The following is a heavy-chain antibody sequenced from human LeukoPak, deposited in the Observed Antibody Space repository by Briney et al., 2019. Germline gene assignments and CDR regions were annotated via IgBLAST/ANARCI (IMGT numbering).Heavy chain of an antibody. CDR1: GFTVTTNY. J-gene: IGHJ3*02. D-gene: IGHD3-10*02. Sequence: GGSPRLSCAASGFTVTTNYMSWVRQAPGKGLEWVSVIYSGGSTYYADSVKGRFTISRDNSKNTLYLQMNSLRAEDTAVYYCARNVRGVIKDAFDIWGQGTMVTVSS. V-gene: IGHV3-53*01. CDR3: ARNVRGVIKDAFDI. CDR2: IYSGGST.